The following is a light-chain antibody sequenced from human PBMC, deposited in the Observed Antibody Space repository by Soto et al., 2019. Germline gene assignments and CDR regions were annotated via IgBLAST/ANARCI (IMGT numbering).Light chain of an antibody. Sequence: DIQMTQSPSSLSASIGDKVTITCRASQSISSSLNWYQQKSGKAPNLLIYGVSRLQGGVPSRSSGSRSGTDFTLSISSLQPEDFATYYCQQSYTAPSITVGQGTRLEIK. V-gene: IGKV1-39*01. CDR3: QQSYTAPSIT. J-gene: IGKJ5*01. CDR1: QSISSS. CDR2: GVS.